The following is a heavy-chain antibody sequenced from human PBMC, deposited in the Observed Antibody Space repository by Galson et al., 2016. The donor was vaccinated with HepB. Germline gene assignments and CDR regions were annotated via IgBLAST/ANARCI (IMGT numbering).Heavy chain of an antibody. CDR2: VYRGKT. V-gene: IGHV4-39*01. CDR1: GDSVTTTSSF. Sequence: SETLSLTCTVSGDSVTTTSSFWAWIRQPPGKGLEWIGTVYRGKTYYNSSLEGRVTISVGMSSDLLSLKLTSLTAADTAVYYCARAGLGTKASFDYWGQGTLVAVSS. CDR3: ARAGLGTKASFDY. J-gene: IGHJ4*02. D-gene: IGHD1-7*01.